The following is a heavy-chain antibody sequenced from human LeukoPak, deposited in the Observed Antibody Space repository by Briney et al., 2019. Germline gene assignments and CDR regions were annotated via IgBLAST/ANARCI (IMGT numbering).Heavy chain of an antibody. CDR3: AREERITIFGVVTPPDY. V-gene: IGHV3-74*01. J-gene: IGHJ4*02. D-gene: IGHD3-3*01. CDR2: INSDGSST. Sequence: PGGSLRLSCAASGFTFSSYGMSWVRQAPGKGLVWVSRINSDGSSTSYADSVKGRFTISRDNAKNTLYLQMNSLRAEDTAVYYCAREERITIFGVVTPPDYWGQGTLVTVSS. CDR1: GFTFSSYG.